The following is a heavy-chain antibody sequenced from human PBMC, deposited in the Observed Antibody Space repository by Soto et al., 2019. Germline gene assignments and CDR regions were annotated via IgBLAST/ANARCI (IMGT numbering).Heavy chain of an antibody. V-gene: IGHV3-30*03. CDR2: ISYDESYK. D-gene: IGHD6-19*01. CDR3: ARDTRQWLVYYYYGMDV. Sequence: GGSLRLSCAASRFTFSNYGMHWVRQAPGKGLEWVAVISYDESYKYYADSVKGRFTISRDNAKNSLYLQMNSLRDEDTAVYYCARDTRQWLVYYYYGMDVWGQGTAVTVS. CDR1: RFTFSNYG. J-gene: IGHJ6*02.